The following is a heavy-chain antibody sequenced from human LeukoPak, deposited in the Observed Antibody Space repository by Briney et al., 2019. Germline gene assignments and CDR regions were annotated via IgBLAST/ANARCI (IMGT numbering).Heavy chain of an antibody. CDR2: IDNGGTTT. D-gene: IGHD6-6*01. Sequence: GGSLRLSCVASGFSFSTYWMHWVRQAPGKGLVWVSRIDNGGTTTLYADSVRGRFTISRDNAKNTLYLQMNSLRAEDTAIYFCARVRSDHSSSSPPDYWGQGTPVTVSS. V-gene: IGHV3-74*01. CDR1: GFSFSTYW. J-gene: IGHJ4*02. CDR3: ARVRSDHSSSSPPDY.